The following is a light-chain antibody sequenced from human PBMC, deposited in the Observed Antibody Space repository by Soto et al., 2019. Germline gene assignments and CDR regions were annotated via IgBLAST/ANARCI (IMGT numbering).Light chain of an antibody. CDR2: GAS. J-gene: IGKJ1*01. CDR1: QSVSSSY. Sequence: ELVLTQSPGTLSLSPGERATLSCRASQSVSSSYLAWYQQKPGQAPRLLIYGASSRATGIPDRFSGRGSGTDFTLTISRLEPEEFAVYYCQQYGSSPGWTFGQGTKVEIK. V-gene: IGKV3-20*01. CDR3: QQYGSSPGWT.